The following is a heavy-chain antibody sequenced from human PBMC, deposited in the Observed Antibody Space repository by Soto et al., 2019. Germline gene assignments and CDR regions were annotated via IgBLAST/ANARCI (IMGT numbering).Heavy chain of an antibody. D-gene: IGHD2-15*01. J-gene: IGHJ3*02. CDR2: LSGSGGNT. V-gene: IGHV3-23*01. CDR3: AKAAYYSGGSCQVAFGI. Sequence: EVQLLESGGGLVQPGGSLRLSCADSGFPFSDSAMSWVRQAPGKGLEWVSSLSGSGGNTYYADSVKGRFTISRDNSKNTLYLQMNSLRAEDTAVYYCAKAAYYSGGSCQVAFGIWGQGTMVTVSS. CDR1: GFPFSDSA.